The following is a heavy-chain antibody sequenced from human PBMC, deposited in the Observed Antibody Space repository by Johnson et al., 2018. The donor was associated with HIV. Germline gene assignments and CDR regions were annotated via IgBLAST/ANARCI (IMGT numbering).Heavy chain of an antibody. CDR3: ARDGKYSSIGPDAFDV. Sequence: VQLVESGGGLIQPGGSLRLSCAASGFTFSSYWMSWVRQAPGKGLEWVSVIYSGGSTYYADSVKGRFTISRDHSENTLYLQMNSLRPEDTAVYFCARDGKYSSIGPDAFDVWGQGTMVAVSS. J-gene: IGHJ3*01. CDR1: GFTFSSYW. D-gene: IGHD6-13*01. CDR2: IYSGGST. V-gene: IGHV3-66*03.